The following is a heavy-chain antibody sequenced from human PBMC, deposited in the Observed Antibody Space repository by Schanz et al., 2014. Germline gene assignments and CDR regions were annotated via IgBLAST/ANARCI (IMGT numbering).Heavy chain of an antibody. Sequence: VQLVESGGGLVQPGGSLRLSCTASGFTFSSYSMNWVRQAPGKGLEWVSYVSRSTPNIYYADSVKGRFTISRDNAKNSLFLQMNSLRAEDTTVYYCARAGYDADNWFDPWGQGTLXTVSS. J-gene: IGHJ5*02. CDR1: GFTFSSYS. D-gene: IGHD2-2*01. CDR3: ARAGYDADNWFDP. V-gene: IGHV3-48*01. CDR2: VSRSTPNI.